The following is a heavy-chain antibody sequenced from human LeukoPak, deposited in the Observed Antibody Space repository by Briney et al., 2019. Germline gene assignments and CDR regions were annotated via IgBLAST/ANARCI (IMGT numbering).Heavy chain of an antibody. Sequence: SETLSLTCTVSGGSISSYYWSWIRQPPGKGLEWIGYIYYSGSTNYNPSLKSRVTISVDTSKNQFSLKLSSVTAADTAVYYCARNPRTTPRYMDVWGTGTTVTVSS. J-gene: IGHJ6*03. CDR1: GGSISSYY. CDR2: IYYSGST. CDR3: ARNPRTTPRYMDV. D-gene: IGHD4-11*01. V-gene: IGHV4-59*01.